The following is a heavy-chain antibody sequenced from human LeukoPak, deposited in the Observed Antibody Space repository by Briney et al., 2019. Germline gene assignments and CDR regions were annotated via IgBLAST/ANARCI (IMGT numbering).Heavy chain of an antibody. V-gene: IGHV4-39*01. Sequence: KPSETLSLICTVSGGSITSSSDFWGWIRQPPGKGLEWIGGIYYSGSTYYNPSLRSRVTISVDTSKNQFSLKLSSVTAADTAVYYCVRRGYSYGRGYFDYWGQGTLVTVSS. CDR1: GGSITSSSDF. J-gene: IGHJ4*02. D-gene: IGHD5-18*01. CDR2: IYYSGST. CDR3: VRRGYSYGRGYFDY.